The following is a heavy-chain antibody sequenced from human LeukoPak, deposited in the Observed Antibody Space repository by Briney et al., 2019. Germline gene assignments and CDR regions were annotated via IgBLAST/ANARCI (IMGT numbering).Heavy chain of an antibody. Sequence: ASVKVSCKASGYTFTSYGISWVRQAPGQGLEWMGWISAYNGNTNYAQKLQGRVTMTTDTSTSTAYMELRSLRSDDTAVYYCARERERDIVVVPAAKIGGFDYWGQGTLVTVSS. D-gene: IGHD2-2*01. V-gene: IGHV1-18*01. CDR2: ISAYNGNT. CDR1: GYTFTSYG. J-gene: IGHJ4*02. CDR3: ARERERDIVVVPAAKIGGFDY.